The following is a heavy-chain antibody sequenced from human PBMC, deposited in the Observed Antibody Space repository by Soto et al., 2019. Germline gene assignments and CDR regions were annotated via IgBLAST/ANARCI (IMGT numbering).Heavy chain of an antibody. CDR3: AKDTASGGSPLDY. CDR2: ISYDGSTK. J-gene: IGHJ4*02. V-gene: IGHV3-30*18. CDR1: GFTFSSYG. D-gene: IGHD2-15*01. Sequence: PGGSLRLSCAASGFTFSSYGMHWVRQAPGKGLKWVAIISYDGSTKYYADSVKGRFTISRDNSKNTVYLQMNNLRPEDTAVYYCAKDTASGGSPLDYWGQGTLVTVSS.